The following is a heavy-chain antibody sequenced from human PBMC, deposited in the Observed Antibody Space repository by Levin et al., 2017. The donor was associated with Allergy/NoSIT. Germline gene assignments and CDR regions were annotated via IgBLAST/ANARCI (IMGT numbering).Heavy chain of an antibody. CDR2: ISPDGSNK. CDR1: GFTFNNYG. CDR3: AKEVGYFDGFDI. Sequence: AGGSLRLSCEASGFTFNNYGIHWVRQAPGKGLEWVAVISPDGSNKHYADSVKGRFTISRDNSKNSLYLQMNSLRAEDTAVYYCAKEVGYFDGFDIWGQGTMVTVSS. J-gene: IGHJ3*02. D-gene: IGHD6-25*01. V-gene: IGHV3-30*18.